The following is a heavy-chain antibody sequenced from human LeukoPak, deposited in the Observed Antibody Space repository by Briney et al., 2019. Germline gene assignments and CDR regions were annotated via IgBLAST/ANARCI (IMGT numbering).Heavy chain of an antibody. V-gene: IGHV4-61*08. CDR3: ARGEVVPAAIPYYFDY. J-gene: IGHJ4*02. CDR2: IYYSGST. Sequence: SETLSLTCTVSGGSISSGDYYWGWIRQPPGKGLEWIGYIYYSGSTNYNPSLKSRVTISVDTSKNQFSLKLSSVTAADTAVYYCARGEVVPAAIPYYFDYWGQGTLVTVSS. D-gene: IGHD2-2*02. CDR1: GGSISSGDYY.